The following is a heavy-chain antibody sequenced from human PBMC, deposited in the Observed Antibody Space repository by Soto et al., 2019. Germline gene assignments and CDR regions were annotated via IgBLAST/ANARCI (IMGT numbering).Heavy chain of an antibody. Sequence: SENLSLTCTGSGRPITCDYCGWTRQPPGKALAYIFLIYYSGSTRYNPSLTSRATISLDSSREQFSLKLTSVTAADTAVYYCARGIHCTSTRSFGFPSIWYDARVQSTLIT. V-gene: IGHV4-59*01. CDR2: IYYSGST. CDR3: ARGIHCTSTRSFGFPSIWYDA. J-gene: IGHJ5*02. CDR1: GRPITCDY. D-gene: IGHD2-2*01.